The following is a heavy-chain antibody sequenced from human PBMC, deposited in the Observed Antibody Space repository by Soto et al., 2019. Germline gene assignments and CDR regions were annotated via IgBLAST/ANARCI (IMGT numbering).Heavy chain of an antibody. CDR3: ARGRGYSGDDHYYYFDMDV. V-gene: IGHV1-69*18. Sequence: QVQLEQSGAEVRKPGSSVKVSCKASGGTFNNYPITWVRQAPGQGLEWMGSSIPIYGTANYAQMFQGRVTITVAESTSTAYMELRSLTSEDTAVYYCARGRGYSGDDHYYYFDMDVWGQGTTVTVSS. CDR2: SIPIYGTA. D-gene: IGHD5-12*01. CDR1: GGTFNNYP. J-gene: IGHJ6*02.